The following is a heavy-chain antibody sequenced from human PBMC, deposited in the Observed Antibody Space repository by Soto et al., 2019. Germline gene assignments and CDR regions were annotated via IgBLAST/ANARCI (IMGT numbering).Heavy chain of an antibody. CDR3: TRYYYESSGYYVY. J-gene: IGHJ4*02. V-gene: IGHV3-49*04. D-gene: IGHD3-22*01. CDR2: IRSEANGGTT. CDR1: GFTFGSYA. Sequence: TGGSLRLSCTVSGFTFGSYALSWVRQAPGKGLEWVGVIRSEANGGTTDYAASVKGRITISRDDSKSIAYMEINSLQTEDTAVYYCTRYYYESSGYYVYWGQGALVTVS.